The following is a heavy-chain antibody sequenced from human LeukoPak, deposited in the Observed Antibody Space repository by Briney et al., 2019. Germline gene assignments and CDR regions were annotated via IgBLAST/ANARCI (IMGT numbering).Heavy chain of an antibody. D-gene: IGHD2-21*02. V-gene: IGHV1-8*01. J-gene: IGHJ4*02. Sequence: ASVKVSCKASGYTFTSYDINWVRQATGQGLEWMGWMNPNSGNTGYAQKFQGRVTMTRNTSISTAYMEPSSLRSEDTAVYYCAREKCGGDCYSGDFDYWGQGTLVTVSS. CDR1: GYTFTSYD. CDR3: AREKCGGDCYSGDFDY. CDR2: MNPNSGNT.